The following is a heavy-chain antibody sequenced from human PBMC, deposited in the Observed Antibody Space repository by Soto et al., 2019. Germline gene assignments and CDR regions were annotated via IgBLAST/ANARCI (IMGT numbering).Heavy chain of an antibody. CDR1: GFTFSDYY. V-gene: IGHV3-11*01. J-gene: IGHJ5*02. CDR2: ISSSGSTI. CDR3: ARDRVPIYGDYVGRWFDP. Sequence: QVQLVESGGGLVKPGGSLRLSCAASGFTFSDYYMSWIRQAPGKGLEWVSYISSSGSTIYYADSVKGRFTISRDNAKNSLYLQMNSRRAEDTAVYYCARDRVPIYGDYVGRWFDPWGQGTLVTVSS. D-gene: IGHD4-17*01.